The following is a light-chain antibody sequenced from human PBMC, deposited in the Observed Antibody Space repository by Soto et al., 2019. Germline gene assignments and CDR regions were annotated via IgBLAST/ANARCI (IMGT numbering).Light chain of an antibody. CDR3: FSKISGFIYA. CDR2: DVN. CDR1: NTDLGVYGY. V-gene: IGLV2-14*01. J-gene: IGLJ1*01. Sequence: QSALAKPASVSGSFGQSITISCSGPNTDLGVYGYVSWYQHHPGKAPKLLIYDVNNRPSGISDRFSGSKSGDTASLTISGLLPEDEADYFCFSKISGFIYAFGTGTKLTVL.